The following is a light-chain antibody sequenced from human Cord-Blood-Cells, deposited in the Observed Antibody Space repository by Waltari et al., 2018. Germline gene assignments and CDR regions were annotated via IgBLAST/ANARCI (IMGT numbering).Light chain of an antibody. CDR2: DVS. J-gene: IGLJ2*01. CDR3: SSYTSSSTPRV. CDR1: SSDVGGFNY. Sequence: QSALTQPASVSGSPGQSITISCTGTSSDVGGFNYVSWSQQHPGKAPKLMIYDVSNRPSGVSNRCSCSKSGNTASLTISGLQAEDEADYYCSSYTSSSTPRVFGGGTKLTVL. V-gene: IGLV2-14*01.